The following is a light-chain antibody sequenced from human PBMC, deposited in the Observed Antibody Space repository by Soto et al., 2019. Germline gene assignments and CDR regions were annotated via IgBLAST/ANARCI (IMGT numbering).Light chain of an antibody. J-gene: IGKJ2*01. Sequence: EIVLTQSPATLSLSPGERATLSCRASQSVSSGYLAWYQQKPGQAPRLLMYGVSSRATGIPSRFSGSGSGTGFTLTISRLEPEDFAVYYCQQHGSSPPYTFGQGTKLEIK. CDR2: GVS. V-gene: IGKV3-20*01. CDR3: QQHGSSPPYT. CDR1: QSVSSGY.